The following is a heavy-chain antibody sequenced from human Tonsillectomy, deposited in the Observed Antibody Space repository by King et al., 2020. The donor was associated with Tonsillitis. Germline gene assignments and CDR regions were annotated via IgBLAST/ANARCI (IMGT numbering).Heavy chain of an antibody. D-gene: IGHD1-26*01. CDR1: GGSISSRGYY. J-gene: IGHJ4*02. V-gene: IGHV4-39*01. CDR3: ARHGSGWERRDYFDY. Sequence: LQLQESGPGLVKPSETLSLTCTVSGGSISSRGYYWGWIRQPPGKGLEWIGSVYYSGRSYYNPSLKSRVTISEDTSKNQFSLKLSSVTAADTAVYYCARHGSGWERRDYFDYWGQGTLVPVSS. CDR2: VYYSGRS.